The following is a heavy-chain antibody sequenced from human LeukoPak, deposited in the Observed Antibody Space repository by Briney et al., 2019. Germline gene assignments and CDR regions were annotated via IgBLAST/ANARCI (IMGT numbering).Heavy chain of an antibody. CDR2: INDVGNT. CDR3: ASQRDQSTGRTFDY. D-gene: IGHD1-1*01. V-gene: IGHV4-39*01. Sequence: PSETLSLTCTVSGGSISRSHYYWGWIRQTPGKGLEWIASINDVGNTYYNPSLKSRVSISVDTSKNQCSLRLSSVTAADTAVYYCASQRDQSTGRTFDYWGQGILVTVS. CDR1: GGSISRSHYY. J-gene: IGHJ4*02.